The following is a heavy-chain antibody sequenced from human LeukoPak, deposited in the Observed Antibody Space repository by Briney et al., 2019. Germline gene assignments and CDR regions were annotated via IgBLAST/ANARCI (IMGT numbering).Heavy chain of an antibody. CDR2: IHADSGNT. Sequence: ASVKVSCKPSGYTFTTCAVHWVRQAPGQRLEWMGWIHADSGNTKYSQKLQGRVAIARDTSASTIYMELTSLRSEDTAVYYCARDHPGGPDYYDSSGYYSSWGQGTLVTVSS. D-gene: IGHD3-22*01. CDR3: ARDHPGGPDYYDSSGYYSS. J-gene: IGHJ4*02. V-gene: IGHV1-3*01. CDR1: GYTFTTCA.